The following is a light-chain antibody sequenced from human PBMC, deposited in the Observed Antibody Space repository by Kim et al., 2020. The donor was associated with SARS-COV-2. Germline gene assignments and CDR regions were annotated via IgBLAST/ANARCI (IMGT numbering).Light chain of an antibody. J-gene: IGLJ1*01. CDR3: ISLETRGNQYV. CDR2: RNI. V-gene: IGLV3-19*01. CDR1: HLRSYY. Sequence: VGHTVRNTCPGEHLRSYYSIWYHQKPGQAPVVVIDRNISRLSGVPCQLSGCSSGSTASLIITEDQEADEAGYYCISLETRGNQYVFGTGTKVTVL.